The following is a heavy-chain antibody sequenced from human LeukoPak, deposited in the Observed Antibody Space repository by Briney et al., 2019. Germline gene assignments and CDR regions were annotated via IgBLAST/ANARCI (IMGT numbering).Heavy chain of an antibody. CDR1: GFTFSSHW. CDR3: ARAPAAARPYYFDY. J-gene: IGHJ4*02. CDR2: IKQVGSEK. V-gene: IGHV3-7*01. Sequence: PGGSLRLSCAASGFTFSSHWMSWVRQAPGRGLEWVAKIKQVGSEKYYVDSVKGRLTISRDNAKNSLYLQMNSLRPEDTAVYYCARAPAAARPYYFDYWGQGTLVTVSS. D-gene: IGHD6-6*01.